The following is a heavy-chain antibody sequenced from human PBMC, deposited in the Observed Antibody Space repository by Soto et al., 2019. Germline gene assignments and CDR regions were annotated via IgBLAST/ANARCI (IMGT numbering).Heavy chain of an antibody. CDR1: GGSISSSNW. D-gene: IGHD6-13*01. V-gene: IGHV4-4*02. CDR3: AHSSSWYWTFDP. J-gene: IGHJ5*02. CDR2: IYHSGST. Sequence: QVQLQESGPGLVKPSGTLSLTCAVSGGSISSSNWWSWVRQPPGKGLEWIGEIYHSGSTNYNPSLKSRVTISVAKSRTQFSLKLSSVTAADTAVYYCAHSSSWYWTFDPWGQGTLVTVSS.